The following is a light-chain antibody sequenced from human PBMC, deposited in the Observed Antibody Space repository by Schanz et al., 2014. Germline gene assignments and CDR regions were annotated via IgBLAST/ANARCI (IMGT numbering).Light chain of an antibody. CDR2: DVS. Sequence: QSVLTQPASVSGSPGQSITISCTGTSGDVGAYNYVSWYQHHPGKAPKLMIFDVSHRPSGVSNRFSGSKSGNTASLTISGLQAEDEADYYCSSYTTNIPRVFGGGTKLTVL. V-gene: IGLV2-14*03. J-gene: IGLJ3*02. CDR3: SSYTTNIPRV. CDR1: SGDVGAYNY.